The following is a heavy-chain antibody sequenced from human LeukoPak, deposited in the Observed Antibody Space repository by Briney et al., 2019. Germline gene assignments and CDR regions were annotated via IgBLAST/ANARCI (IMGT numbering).Heavy chain of an antibody. D-gene: IGHD3-22*01. V-gene: IGHV3-30*18. Sequence: GGSLRLSCAASGFTFSSYGMHWVRQAPGKGLEWVAVISYDGSNKYYADSVKGRFTISRDNSKNTLYLQMNSLRAEDTAVYYCAKDRSYYDSSGPTLDYWGQGTLVTVSS. CDR2: ISYDGSNK. J-gene: IGHJ4*02. CDR3: AKDRSYYDSSGPTLDY. CDR1: GFTFSSYG.